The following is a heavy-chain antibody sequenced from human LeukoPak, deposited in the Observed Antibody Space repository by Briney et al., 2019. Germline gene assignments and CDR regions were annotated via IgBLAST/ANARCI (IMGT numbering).Heavy chain of an antibody. CDR1: GFTFSSWY. CDR2: ITSDGTTS. J-gene: IGHJ4*02. V-gene: IGHV3-74*01. CDR3: ASPKPDY. Sequence: PGGSLRLSCAASGFTFSSWYMYWVRQRPGKGLEWLCRITSDGTTSFYADAVKGRFTISGDNAKNTLYLQMNSLTDEDTAVYYCASPKPDYWGQGTLVTVSS.